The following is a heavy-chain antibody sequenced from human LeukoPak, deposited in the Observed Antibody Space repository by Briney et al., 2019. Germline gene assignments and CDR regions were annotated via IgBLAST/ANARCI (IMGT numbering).Heavy chain of an antibody. CDR2: IYYSGST. V-gene: IGHV4-39*07. CDR1: GGSISSSSYY. CDR3: ARGVFQVLDY. D-gene: IGHD6-13*01. Sequence: PSETLSLTCTVSGGSISSSSYYWGWIRQPPGKGLEWIGSIYYSGSTYYNPSLKSRVTISVDTSKNQFSLKLSSVTAADTAVYYCARGVFQVLDYWGQGTLVTVSS. J-gene: IGHJ4*02.